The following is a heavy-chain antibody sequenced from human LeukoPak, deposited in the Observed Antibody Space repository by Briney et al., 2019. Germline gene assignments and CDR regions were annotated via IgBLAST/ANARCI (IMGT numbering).Heavy chain of an antibody. D-gene: IGHD3-10*01. J-gene: IGHJ4*02. CDR1: GFTVSGNY. CDR3: GSGEWPHNY. V-gene: IGHV3-53*01. CDR2: IYSGGTT. Sequence: GGSLRLSCAASGFTVSGNYMTWGRQAPGKGLEWVSLIYSGGTTFYADSVKGRFTISRDNSKNTLYLQMNSLRAEDTAVYYCGSGEWPHNYWGQGTLVTVSS.